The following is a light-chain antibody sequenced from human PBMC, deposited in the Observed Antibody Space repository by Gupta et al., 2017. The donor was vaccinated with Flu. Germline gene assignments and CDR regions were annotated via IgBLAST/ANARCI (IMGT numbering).Light chain of an antibody. Sequence: ESVTLSCRASQSVTSNYLAWYQQRPGQSPRLLIYGASTRATGIPDRFSGSGSGTDFTLTISRLEPEDFAVYYCQQYGRWPKTFGQGTMVEVK. V-gene: IGKV3-20*01. J-gene: IGKJ1*01. CDR3: QQYGRWPKT. CDR2: GAS. CDR1: QSVTSNY.